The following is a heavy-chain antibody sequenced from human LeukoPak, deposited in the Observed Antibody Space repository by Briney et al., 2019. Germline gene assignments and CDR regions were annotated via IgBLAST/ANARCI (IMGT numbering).Heavy chain of an antibody. J-gene: IGHJ4*02. D-gene: IGHD4-17*01. V-gene: IGHV3-74*01. CDR3: TRVGHNYGDYGPEY. Sequence: GGSLRLSCAASGFTFSSYWMHWVRQVPGKGLVWVSRINSDGSHITYADSVKGRFTTSRENAKNTLYLQMHSLRAEDTAVYYCTRVGHNYGDYGPEYWGEGTLVTVSS. CDR2: INSDGSHI. CDR1: GFTFSSYW.